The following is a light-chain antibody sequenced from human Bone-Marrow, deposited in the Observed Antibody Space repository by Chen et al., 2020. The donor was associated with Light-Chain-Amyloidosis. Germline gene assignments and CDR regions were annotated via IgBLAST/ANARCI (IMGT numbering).Light chain of an antibody. CDR2: EVT. Sequence: ALNQPAPRSGSSGPAITISCTGTSSDVGGDNHVSWYQQHPDKAPKLMIYEVTNRPSWGPDRFSGSKSDNTASLTISGLQTEDEADYFCSSYTITNTLVFGSGTRVTVL. J-gene: IGLJ1*01. CDR3: SSYTITNTLV. V-gene: IGLV2-14*01. CDR1: SSDVGGDNH.